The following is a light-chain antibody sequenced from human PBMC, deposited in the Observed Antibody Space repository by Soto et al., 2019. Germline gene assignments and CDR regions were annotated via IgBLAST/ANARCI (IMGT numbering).Light chain of an antibody. CDR1: SGHSSYI. CDR3: EPWDSNPRV. J-gene: IGLJ2*01. V-gene: IGLV4-60*02. Sequence: QPVLTQSSSASASLGSSVKLTCTLSSGHSSYIIAWHQQQPGKAPRYLMKLEGSGSYNKGSGVPDRFSGSSSGADRYLTISNLQFEDEADYYCEPWDSNPRVFGGGTKLTV. CDR2: LEGSGSY.